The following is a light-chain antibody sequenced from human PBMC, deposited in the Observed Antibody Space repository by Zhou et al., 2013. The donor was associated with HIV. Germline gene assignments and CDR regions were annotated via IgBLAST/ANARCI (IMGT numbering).Light chain of an antibody. Sequence: EIVLTQSPGTLSLSPGEGATLSCRASQSVSNNFLAWYQQKPGQAPRLLIYGASSRVTGIPDRFSGSGSGTDFTLTITRLEPEDFALYYCQQYGGAFTFGGGTKVEIK. CDR1: QSVSNNF. CDR3: QQYGGAFT. V-gene: IGKV3-20*01. CDR2: GAS. J-gene: IGKJ4*01.